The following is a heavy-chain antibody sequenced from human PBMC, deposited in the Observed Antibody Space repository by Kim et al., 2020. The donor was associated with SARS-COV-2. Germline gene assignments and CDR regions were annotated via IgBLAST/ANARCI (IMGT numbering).Heavy chain of an antibody. D-gene: IGHD6-13*01. V-gene: IGHV3-9*01. J-gene: IGHJ4*02. Sequence: GGSLRLSCAASGFTLDDYAMHWVRQAPGKGLEWVSGISWNSGSIGYADSVKGRFTISRDNAKNSLYLQMNSLRAEDTALYYCAKDILRQLATFDYWGQGTLVTVSS. CDR1: GFTLDDYA. CDR3: AKDILRQLATFDY. CDR2: ISWNSGSI.